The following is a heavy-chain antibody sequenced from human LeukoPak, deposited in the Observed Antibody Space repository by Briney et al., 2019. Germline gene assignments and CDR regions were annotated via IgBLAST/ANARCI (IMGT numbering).Heavy chain of an antibody. V-gene: IGHV3-74*01. Sequence: GGSLRLSCAASGFTFSSYWMHWVRQAPGKGLVWVSHINNDGSITNYADSVKGRFTISRDNSKNSFYLQMSSLRAEDTGVFYCARDVAYSAFDYWGQGTLVTVSS. CDR1: GFTFSSYW. J-gene: IGHJ4*02. D-gene: IGHD2-21*01. CDR3: ARDVAYSAFDY. CDR2: INNDGSIT.